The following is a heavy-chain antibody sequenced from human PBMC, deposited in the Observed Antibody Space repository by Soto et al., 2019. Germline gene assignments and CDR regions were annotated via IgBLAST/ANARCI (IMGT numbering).Heavy chain of an antibody. J-gene: IGHJ4*02. Sequence: SETLSRTCSVSGASISTSSDFWGWILQAPGKGLEWIGNVYQSGTTRLNPSLKSRVFIFVDRSKNQFSLELNSATAADRAVYYCARQPESTSYFDYWGQGILVTVSS. CDR1: GASISTSSDF. CDR3: ARQPESTSYFDY. CDR2: VYQSGTT. V-gene: IGHV4-39*01. D-gene: IGHD2-2*01.